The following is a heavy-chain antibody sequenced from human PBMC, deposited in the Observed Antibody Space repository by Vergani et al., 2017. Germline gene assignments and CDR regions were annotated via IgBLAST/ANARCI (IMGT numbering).Heavy chain of an antibody. D-gene: IGHD3-9*01. CDR3: ARGDYGILTGYRY. V-gene: IGHV1-46*03. CDR2: INPSGGHK. Sequence: QVQVVQSGAEVKKSGASVKFSCKPSGYTFSNYYMHWVRQAPGQGLEWMGIINPSGGHKNYAQKFQGRVTMTRDTSTSTVYMELSSLRSEDTAIYYCARGDYGILTGYRYWGQGTLVTVSA. J-gene: IGHJ4*02. CDR1: GYTFSNYY.